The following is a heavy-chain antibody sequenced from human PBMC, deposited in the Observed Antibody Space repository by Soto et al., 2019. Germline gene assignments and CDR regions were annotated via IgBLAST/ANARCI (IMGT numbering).Heavy chain of an antibody. V-gene: IGHV4-30-4*01. CDR2: IFYSGNT. D-gene: IGHD2-15*01. J-gene: IGHJ4*02. CDR1: GGSISSGDYY. CDR3: ARGDGGNDPFDY. Sequence: QAQLQESGPGLVKPSQTLSLTCTVSGGSISSGDYYWSWIRQPPGKGLEWIGYIFYSGNTYQNPSLKSRATISVDTSRNQFSLNLNSVTAADTAVYYCARGDGGNDPFDYWGQGTLVTVSS.